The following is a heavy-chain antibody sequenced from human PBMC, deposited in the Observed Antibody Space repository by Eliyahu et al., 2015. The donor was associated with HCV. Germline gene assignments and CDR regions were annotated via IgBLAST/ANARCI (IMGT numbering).Heavy chain of an antibody. V-gene: IGHV1-46*03. CDR3: AREYYYDSSGYYLPDY. D-gene: IGHD3-22*01. CDR1: GYTFTSYY. CDR2: INPSGGST. J-gene: IGHJ4*02. Sequence: QVQLVQSGAEVKKPGASVKVSCKASGYTFTSYYMHWVRQAPGQGLEWMGIINPSGGSTSYAQKFQGRVTMTRDTSTSTVYMELSSLRSEDTAVYYCAREYYYDSSGYYLPDYWGQGTLVTVSS.